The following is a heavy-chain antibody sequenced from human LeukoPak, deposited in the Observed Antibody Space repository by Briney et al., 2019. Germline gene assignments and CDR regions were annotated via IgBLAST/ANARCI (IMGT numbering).Heavy chain of an antibody. CDR2: IYTSGST. Sequence: SETLSLTCTVSGGSISSYYWSWIRQPAGKGLEWIGRIYTSGSTNYNPSLKSRVTMSLDTSKNQFSLKLSSVTAADTAVYYCARENSHPFIRLYYYYGMDVWGQGTTVTVSS. CDR1: GGSISSYY. V-gene: IGHV4-4*07. CDR3: ARENSHPFIRLYYYYGMDV. J-gene: IGHJ6*02. D-gene: IGHD1/OR15-1a*01.